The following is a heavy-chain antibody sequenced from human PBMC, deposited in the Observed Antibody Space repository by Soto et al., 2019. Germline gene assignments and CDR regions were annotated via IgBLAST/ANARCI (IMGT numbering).Heavy chain of an antibody. V-gene: IGHV4-34*01. CDR1: GGSFSGYY. D-gene: IGHD3-9*01. CDR2: INHSGST. J-gene: IGHJ4*02. Sequence: TLSLTCAVYGGSFSGYYWSWIRQPPGKGLEWIGEINHSGSTNYNPSLKSRVAMSIDTSNNHFSLKLSSATAADTAVYYCAAYDILTVYFPQYSFDYWGQGALVTVSS. CDR3: AAYDILTVYFPQYSFDY.